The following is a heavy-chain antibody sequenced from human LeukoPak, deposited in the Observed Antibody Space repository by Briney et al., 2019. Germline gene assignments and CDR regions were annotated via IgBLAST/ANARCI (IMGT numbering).Heavy chain of an antibody. V-gene: IGHV1-2*02. D-gene: IGHD3-10*01. CDR2: INPNSGGT. Sequence: ASVKVSCKASGYTFTGYYMHWVRQAPGQGLEWMGWINPNSGGTNYAQKFQGRVTTTRDTSISTAYMELSRLRSDDTAVYYCARDMVVRGVIKNWFDPWGQGTLVTVSS. CDR3: ARDMVVRGVIKNWFDP. J-gene: IGHJ5*02. CDR1: GYTFTGYY.